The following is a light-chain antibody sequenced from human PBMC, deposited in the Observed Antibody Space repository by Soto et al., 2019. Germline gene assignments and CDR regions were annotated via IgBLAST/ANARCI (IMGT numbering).Light chain of an antibody. J-gene: IGKJ1*01. Sequence: DIQMTQSPSSLSASVGDTIIIVCRASQSISRYVNWYQHQPGKAPRVLMYAESTLVSGVPSRFSGSESGTEFTLTITSLQPEDFATYYCQQNYATPPTFGQGTKVEI. CDR3: QQNYATPPT. CDR2: AES. V-gene: IGKV1-39*01. CDR1: QSISRY.